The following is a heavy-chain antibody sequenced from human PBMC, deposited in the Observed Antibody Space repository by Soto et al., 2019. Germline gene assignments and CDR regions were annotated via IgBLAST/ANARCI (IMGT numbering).Heavy chain of an antibody. Sequence: QLQLQESGPGLVKPSETLSLTCTVSGGSISSSSYYWGWIRQPPGKGLEWIGSIYYSGSTFYNPSLKSRVTLSVYTSKNPFSLNLSSVTAAGTAVYYCAPFDGDYVSYWGQGPLVTVSS. CDR1: GGSISSSSYY. CDR2: IYYSGST. J-gene: IGHJ4*02. D-gene: IGHD4-17*01. V-gene: IGHV4-39*01. CDR3: APFDGDYVSY.